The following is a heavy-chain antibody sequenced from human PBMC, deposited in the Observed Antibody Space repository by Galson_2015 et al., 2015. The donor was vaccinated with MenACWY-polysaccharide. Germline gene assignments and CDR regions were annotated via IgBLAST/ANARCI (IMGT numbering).Heavy chain of an antibody. CDR1: GFTFSSYT. CDR3: TKDNGGSGCTNYS. V-gene: IGHV3-23*01. Sequence: SLRLSCAASGFTFSSYTMRWVRQAPGKGLEWVSAITGSGGDTFYTDSVRGRFTISRDNARNTLYLQMNSLSAEDTAVYYCTKDNGGSGCTNYSWGQRTLVTVSS. J-gene: IGHJ4*02. D-gene: IGHD6-19*01. CDR2: ITGSGGDT.